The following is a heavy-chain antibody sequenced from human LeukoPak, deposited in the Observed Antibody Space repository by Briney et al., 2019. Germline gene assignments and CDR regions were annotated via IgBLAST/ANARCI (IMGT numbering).Heavy chain of an antibody. CDR2: FSGSGGST. J-gene: IGHJ4*02. Sequence: GGSLRLSCAASGFTFSSYAMSWVRQAPGKGLEWVSAFSGSGGSTHYADSVKGRFTISRDNSKNTLFLRMNSLRAEDTAVYYCAKDGDTAMVTYFDYWGQGTLVTVSS. V-gene: IGHV3-23*01. CDR3: AKDGDTAMVTYFDY. D-gene: IGHD5-18*01. CDR1: GFTFSSYA.